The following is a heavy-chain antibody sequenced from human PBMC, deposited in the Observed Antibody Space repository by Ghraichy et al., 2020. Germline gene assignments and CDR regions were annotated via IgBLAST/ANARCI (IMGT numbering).Heavy chain of an antibody. V-gene: IGHV3-23*01. D-gene: IGHD3-16*01. CDR3: VKGLGLIDH. CDR1: GFTFSNYV. J-gene: IGHJ5*02. Sequence: GGSLRLSCAASGFTFSNYVMSWVRQSPGKGLESVSCIGGSNGTTDYADSVKGRFTISRDNSQNTLYLQMNNLRGEDTAVYYCVKGLGLIDHWGQGPMVTVSS. CDR2: IGGSNGTT.